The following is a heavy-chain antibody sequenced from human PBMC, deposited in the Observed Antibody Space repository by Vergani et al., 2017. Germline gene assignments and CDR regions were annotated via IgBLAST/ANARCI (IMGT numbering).Heavy chain of an antibody. Sequence: EVQLVQSGAEVKKPGESLRISCKGSGYSFTSYWISWVGQMPGKGLEWMGRIDPSNSYTNYSPSFQGHVTISADKSISTAYLQWSSLKASDTAMYYCARRAGPDGYYYYGMDVWGQGTTVTVSS. CDR1: GYSFTSYW. J-gene: IGHJ6*02. V-gene: IGHV5-10-1*01. CDR3: ARRAGPDGYYYYGMDV. CDR2: IDPSNSYT. D-gene: IGHD6-19*01.